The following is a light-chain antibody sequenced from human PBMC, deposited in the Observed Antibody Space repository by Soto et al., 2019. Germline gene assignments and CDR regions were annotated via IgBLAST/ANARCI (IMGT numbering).Light chain of an antibody. CDR3: QKYNRTPRT. CDR1: QDISDH. J-gene: IGKJ1*01. CDR2: EAS. Sequence: DFQMTQSPSSLSASVGDRVTITCRASQDISDHLAWYQHKPGKVPKLLIYEASTLQSGVPSRFSGGGSGTDFTLTISSLQPEDVATYYCQKYNRTPRTFGRGTKVERK. V-gene: IGKV1-27*01.